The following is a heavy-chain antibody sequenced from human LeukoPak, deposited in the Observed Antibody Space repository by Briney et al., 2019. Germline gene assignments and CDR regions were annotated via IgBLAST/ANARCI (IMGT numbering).Heavy chain of an antibody. J-gene: IGHJ4*02. CDR1: GFTFSSYD. Sequence: GGSLRLSCAASGFTFSSYDMHWVRQATGKGLEWVSGIGTTGDTYYPGSVKGRFTISRENAKNSLYLQMNSLRDGDTAVYYCAREASSSGFDYWGQGTLVTVSS. V-gene: IGHV3-13*04. D-gene: IGHD6-6*01. CDR2: IGTTGDT. CDR3: AREASSSGFDY.